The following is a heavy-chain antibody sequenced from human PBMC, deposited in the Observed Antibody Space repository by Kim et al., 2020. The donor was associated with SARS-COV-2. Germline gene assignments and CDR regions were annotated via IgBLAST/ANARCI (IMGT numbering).Heavy chain of an antibody. D-gene: IGHD3-9*01. J-gene: IGHJ5*02. Sequence: SETLSLTCTVSGGSISSYYWSWIRQPPGKGLEWIGYIYYSGSTNYNPSLKSRVTISVDTSKNQFSLKLSSVTAADTAVYYCARDNWVYYDILTGYYWFDPWGQGTLVTVSS. CDR2: IYYSGST. CDR3: ARDNWVYYDILTGYYWFDP. V-gene: IGHV4-59*13. CDR1: GGSISSYY.